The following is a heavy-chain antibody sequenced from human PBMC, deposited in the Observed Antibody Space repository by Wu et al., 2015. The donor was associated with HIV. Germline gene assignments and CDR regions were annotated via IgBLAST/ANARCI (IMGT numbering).Heavy chain of an antibody. Sequence: QVHLVQFGGEVKKPGSSVKVTCKASGDGFTSYAVSWVRQAPGQGLEWMGGINPLFGTTKFAQKFQGRLTITTDELRTTAYMELSSLKSEDTAVYYCARNLVEGTIFGVVGRGWFDPWGQGTLVTVSS. V-gene: IGHV1-69*05. CDR1: GDGFTSYA. CDR3: ARNLVEGTIFGVVGRGWFDP. D-gene: IGHD3-3*01. CDR2: INPLFGTT. J-gene: IGHJ5*02.